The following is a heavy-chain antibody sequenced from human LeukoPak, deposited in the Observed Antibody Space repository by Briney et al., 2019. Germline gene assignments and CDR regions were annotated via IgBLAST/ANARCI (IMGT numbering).Heavy chain of an antibody. Sequence: PSETLSLTCTVSGGSISSSSYYWGWIRQPPGKGLEWIGSIYYSGSTYYNPSLKSRVTISVDTSKNQFSLKLSSVTAADTAVYYCARDQKGSTYYYDSSGYWDYWGQGTLVTVSS. J-gene: IGHJ4*02. V-gene: IGHV4-39*07. CDR2: IYYSGST. CDR3: ARDQKGSTYYYDSSGYWDY. CDR1: GGSISSSSYY. D-gene: IGHD3-22*01.